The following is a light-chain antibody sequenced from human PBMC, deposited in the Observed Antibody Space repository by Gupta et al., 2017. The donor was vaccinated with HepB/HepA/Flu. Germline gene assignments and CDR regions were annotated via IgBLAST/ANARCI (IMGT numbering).Light chain of an antibody. V-gene: IGLV3-21*02. J-gene: IGLJ3*02. CDR1: NFGSQR. CDR2: DDS. CDR3: QVWDSRSDHRV. Sequence: VLTQPPSVSVPPGGTARITWGGDNFGSQRVHWYQQRPGQAPILVVYDDSVRPSGIPERFSGSKSGNTATLTISRGEAGDEADYYCQVWDSRSDHRVFGGGTKLTVL.